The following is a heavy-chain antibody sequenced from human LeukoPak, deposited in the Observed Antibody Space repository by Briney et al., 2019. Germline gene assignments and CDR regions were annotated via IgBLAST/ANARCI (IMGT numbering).Heavy chain of an antibody. CDR3: GSRGNILTGLGYYFDY. CDR2: IKQDGREK. Sequence: GGSLRLSCAASGLTFSSYWMSWVRQAPGKGVEGVANIKQDGREKYYVDSVKGRFTISRDNAKNPLYLQMNSRRAEDRVVFYVGSRGNILTGLGYYFDYWGQGTLVTVSS. J-gene: IGHJ4*02. CDR1: GLTFSSYW. D-gene: IGHD3-9*01. V-gene: IGHV3-7*01.